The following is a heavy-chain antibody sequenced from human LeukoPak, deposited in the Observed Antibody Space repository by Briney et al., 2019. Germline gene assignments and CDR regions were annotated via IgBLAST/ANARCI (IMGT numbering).Heavy chain of an antibody. J-gene: IGHJ4*02. CDR3: ARDVYYDSSGYLGY. CDR2: IRFDAVNK. Sequence: PGGSLRLSCAASGFTFTTSGMHWVRQAPGKGLEWVAFIRFDAVNKYYADSVKGRFTISRDNSKNMLYLQMNSLRPEDTAVYNCARDVYYDSSGYLGYWGQGTLVTVSS. CDR1: GFTFTTSG. D-gene: IGHD3-22*01. V-gene: IGHV3-30*02.